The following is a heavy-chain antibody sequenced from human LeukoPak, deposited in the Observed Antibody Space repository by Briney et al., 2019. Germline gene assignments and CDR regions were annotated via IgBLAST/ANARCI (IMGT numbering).Heavy chain of an antibody. D-gene: IGHD5-12*01. CDR1: GFTVSSNY. CDR3: AREGYSGYHWLT. V-gene: IGHV3-53*01. CDR2: NYSDANT. Sequence: GGSLRLSCAASGFTVSSNYMSWVRQAPGKGLEWVSVNYSDANTYYADSVKGRFTISRDNAKNTLYLQMNNLRGEDTAVFYCAREGYSGYHWLTWGQGTLVTVSA. J-gene: IGHJ5*02.